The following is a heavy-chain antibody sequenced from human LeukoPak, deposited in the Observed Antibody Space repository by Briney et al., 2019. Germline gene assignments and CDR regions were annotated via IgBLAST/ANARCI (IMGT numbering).Heavy chain of an antibody. CDR2: ISSSGTYI. Sequence: PGGSLRLSCAASGFTFSRFSMNWVRQAPGKGLEWVSSISSSGTYIDYADSVKGRFAISRDNAKKSLYLQMNSLRVDDTAVYYCAKDESRVRGVIRDAFDFWGQGTLVTVSS. D-gene: IGHD3-10*01. CDR1: GFTFSRFS. V-gene: IGHV3-21*01. J-gene: IGHJ3*01. CDR3: AKDESRVRGVIRDAFDF.